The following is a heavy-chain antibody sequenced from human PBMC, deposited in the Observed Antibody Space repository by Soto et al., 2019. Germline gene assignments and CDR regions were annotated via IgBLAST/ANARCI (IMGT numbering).Heavy chain of an antibody. CDR2: ISAYNGNT. Sequence: XSVKVSCTASGYPFTSYGIIWVRQAPGQGLEWMGWISAYNGNTNYAQKLQGRVTMTTDTSTSTAYMELRSLRSDDTAVYYCARVRIVVVVAATRGGAFDIWGQGTMVTVSS. CDR3: ARVRIVVVVAATRGGAFDI. J-gene: IGHJ3*02. V-gene: IGHV1-18*04. D-gene: IGHD2-15*01. CDR1: GYPFTSYG.